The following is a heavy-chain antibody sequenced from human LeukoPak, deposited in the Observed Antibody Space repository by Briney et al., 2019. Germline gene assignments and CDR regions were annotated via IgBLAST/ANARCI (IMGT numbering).Heavy chain of an antibody. V-gene: IGHV1-69*13. CDR1: GGTFSSYA. Sequence: SVKVSCTASGGTFSSYAISWVRQAPGQGLEWMGGIIPIFGTANYAQKFQGRVTITADESTSTAYMELSSLRSEDTAVYYCARDSGIAARPFDYWGQGTLVTVSS. D-gene: IGHD6-6*01. J-gene: IGHJ4*02. CDR3: ARDSGIAARPFDY. CDR2: IIPIFGTA.